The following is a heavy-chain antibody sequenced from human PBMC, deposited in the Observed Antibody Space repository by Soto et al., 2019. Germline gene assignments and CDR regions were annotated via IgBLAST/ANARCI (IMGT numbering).Heavy chain of an antibody. D-gene: IGHD3-3*01. J-gene: IGHJ6*02. CDR2: IDPGDSDT. V-gene: IGHV5-51*01. Sequence: PGESLNISWKCSGYSFTSYWIGWVRQMPGKGLEWMGIIDPGDSDTRYSPSFQGQVTISADKSISTAYLQWSSLKASDTAMYYCARTKYYDFWSDYFYGMDVWGQGTPVTVSS. CDR1: GYSFTSYW. CDR3: ARTKYYDFWSDYFYGMDV.